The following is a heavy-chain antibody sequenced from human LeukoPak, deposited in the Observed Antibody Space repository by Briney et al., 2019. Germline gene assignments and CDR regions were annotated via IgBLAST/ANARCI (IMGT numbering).Heavy chain of an antibody. CDR3: ARAGRDYDFWSGYYPFDY. V-gene: IGHV3-21*01. J-gene: IGHJ4*02. CDR2: ISSSSSYI. CDR1: GFTFSSYS. D-gene: IGHD3-3*01. Sequence: GGSLRLSCAASGFTFSSYSMNWVRQAPGKGLEWVSSISSSSSYIYYADSVKGRFTISRDNAKNSLYLQMNSLRAEDTAVYYCARAGRDYDFWSGYYPFDYWGQGTLVTVSP.